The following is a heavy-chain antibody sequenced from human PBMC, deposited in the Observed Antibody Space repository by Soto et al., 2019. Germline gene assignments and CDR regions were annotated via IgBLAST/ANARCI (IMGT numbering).Heavy chain of an antibody. CDR2: INPNSGST. V-gene: IGHV1-2*02. J-gene: IGHJ5*02. Sequence: GASLKVACKASGYTFTGYYMHWVRQAPGQGLEWMGWINPNSGSTKYAQKFQGRATMTRDTSISTAYMELSRLRSDDTAVYYCATDFFHDFWSGYIPYNWSDPWGQGTQVTVSS. D-gene: IGHD3-3*01. CDR1: GYTFTGYY. CDR3: ATDFFHDFWSGYIPYNWSDP.